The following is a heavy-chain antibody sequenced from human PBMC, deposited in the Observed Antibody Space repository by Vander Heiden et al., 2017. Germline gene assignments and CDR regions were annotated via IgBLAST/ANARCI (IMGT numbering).Heavy chain of an antibody. CDR2: IGTAGDT. Sequence: EVQLVESGGGLVQPGGSLRLSCAASGFTFSSYDMHWVRQATGKGLDWGSAIGTAGDTYYPGSVKGRFTISRENAKNSLYLQMNSLRAGDTAVYYCARAWGVVPAAIDYGMDVWGQGTTVTVSS. D-gene: IGHD2-2*01. CDR3: ARAWGVVPAAIDYGMDV. V-gene: IGHV3-13*01. CDR1: GFTFSSYD. J-gene: IGHJ6*02.